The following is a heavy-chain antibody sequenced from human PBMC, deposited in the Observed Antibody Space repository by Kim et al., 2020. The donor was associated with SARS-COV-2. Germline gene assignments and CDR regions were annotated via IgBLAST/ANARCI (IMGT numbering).Heavy chain of an antibody. CDR1: GFTFSSYG. D-gene: IGHD3-3*01. CDR3: ARGGGGNSNYDFWSGYHHNNWFDP. Sequence: GGSLRLSCAASGFTFSSYGMHWVRQAPGKGLEWVAVIWYDGSNKYYADSVKGRFTTSRDNSKNTLYLQMNSLRAEDTAVYYCARGGGGNSNYDFWSGYHHNNWFDPWGQGTLVTVSS. V-gene: IGHV3-33*01. CDR2: IWYDGSNK. J-gene: IGHJ5*02.